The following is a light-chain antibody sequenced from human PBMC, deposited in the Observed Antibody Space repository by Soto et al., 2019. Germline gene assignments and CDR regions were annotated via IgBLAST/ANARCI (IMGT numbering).Light chain of an antibody. CDR3: QKYSRWLWT. J-gene: IGKJ1*01. Sequence: IVMTQSPATLSVSPGERANLSCRASQSVGTKLAWYQQTPGQAPRLLIYGASNRATGVPARISGSVSGTEFTLPIANLQSEDFAIYYCQKYSRWLWTFDQGTKVEIK. V-gene: IGKV3-15*01. CDR1: QSVGTK. CDR2: GAS.